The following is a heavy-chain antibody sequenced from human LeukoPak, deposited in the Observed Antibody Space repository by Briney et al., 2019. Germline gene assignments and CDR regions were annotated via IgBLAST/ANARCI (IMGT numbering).Heavy chain of an antibody. CDR1: GYTFTTYN. Sequence: GASVKVSCKASGYTFTTYNINWVRQAPGQGLEWMGWISGYNGNTNYAQKLQGRVTMTTDTSTSTAYMELGSLKSDDTAVSYCASLKNYYDSSGYLVTDAFDIWGQGTMVTVSS. CDR3: ASLKNYYDSSGYLVTDAFDI. CDR2: ISGYNGNT. D-gene: IGHD3-22*01. J-gene: IGHJ3*02. V-gene: IGHV1-18*01.